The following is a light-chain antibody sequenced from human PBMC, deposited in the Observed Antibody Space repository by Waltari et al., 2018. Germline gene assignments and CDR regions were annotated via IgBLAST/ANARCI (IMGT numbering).Light chain of an antibody. CDR2: GAS. CDR1: QSVSSSH. Sequence: EIVLTQSPGTLSLSTGERATLSCRATQSVSSSHLAWYQQKPGQAPRLLISGASSRATGIPDRFSASGSGTDFTLTISRLEPEDFAVYYCQQYGSSPLTFGGGTKVEIK. J-gene: IGKJ4*01. CDR3: QQYGSSPLT. V-gene: IGKV3-20*01.